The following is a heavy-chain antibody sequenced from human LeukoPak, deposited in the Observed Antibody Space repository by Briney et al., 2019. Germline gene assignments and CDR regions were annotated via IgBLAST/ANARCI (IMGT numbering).Heavy chain of an antibody. CDR1: GFTFSSFG. CDR2: ISYDGGNK. D-gene: IGHD6-19*01. Sequence: PGRSLRLSCAASGFTFSSFGLHWVRRAPGKGLEWVALISYDGGNKDYADSVKGRFTISRDNSQNTLYLQVTSLRAEDTAVYYCARSPPSWNSGWIDYWGQGTLVTVYS. V-gene: IGHV3-30*07. J-gene: IGHJ4*02. CDR3: ARSPPSWNSGWIDY.